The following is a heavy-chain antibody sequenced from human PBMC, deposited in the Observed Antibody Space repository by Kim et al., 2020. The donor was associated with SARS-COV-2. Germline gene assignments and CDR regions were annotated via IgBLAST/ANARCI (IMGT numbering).Heavy chain of an antibody. Sequence: GQKSYVDSVKRRFTISRDNAKNSLYLQLNSLRAEDSAVYYCARPGIRSVDYWGQGTLVTVSS. CDR3: ARPGIRSVDY. CDR2: GQK. V-gene: IGHV3-7*01. J-gene: IGHJ4*02. D-gene: IGHD1-1*01.